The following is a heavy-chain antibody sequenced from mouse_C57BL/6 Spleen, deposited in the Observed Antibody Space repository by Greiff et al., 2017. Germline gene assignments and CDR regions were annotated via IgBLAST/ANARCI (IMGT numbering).Heavy chain of an antibody. CDR2: IWSDGST. V-gene: IGHV2-6-1*01. J-gene: IGHJ4*01. D-gene: IGHD1-1*01. CDR3: ARHGITYYYAMDY. Sequence: VQGVESGPGLVAPSQSLSITCTVSGFSLTSYGVHWVRQPPGKGLEWLVVIWSDGSTTYNSALKSRLSISKDNSKSQVFLKMNSLQTDDTAMYYCARHGITYYYAMDYWGQGTSVTVSS. CDR1: GFSLTSYG.